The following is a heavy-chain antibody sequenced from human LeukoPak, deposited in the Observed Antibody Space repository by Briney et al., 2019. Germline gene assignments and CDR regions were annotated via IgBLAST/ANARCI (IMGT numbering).Heavy chain of an antibody. Sequence: HPGGSLRLSCAASGFTFSSYTMNWVRQAPGKGLEWVSYISSDSSYIFYADSVKGRFTDSRDNAKNSLYLQMNSLRDEDTAVYYCARGGTTGTTNFDYWGQGTLVTVSS. CDR3: ARGGTTGTTNFDY. CDR1: GFTFSSYT. J-gene: IGHJ4*02. CDR2: ISSDSSYI. V-gene: IGHV3-48*02. D-gene: IGHD1-1*01.